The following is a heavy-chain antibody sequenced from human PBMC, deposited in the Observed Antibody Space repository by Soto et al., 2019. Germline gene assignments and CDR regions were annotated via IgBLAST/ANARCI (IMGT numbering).Heavy chain of an antibody. CDR1: GFTFSDYA. CDR3: AKGGRQWLVTSDFNY. J-gene: IGHJ4*02. CDR2: VSHDGRNT. D-gene: IGHD6-19*01. V-gene: IGHV3-30*18. Sequence: VQLVESGGGVVQPGRSLRLSCAASGFTFSDYAMHWVRQAPGKGLEWVAVVSHDGRNTHYADSVKGRFTISRDSSKNTVSREMTSLRAEDTDVYYCAKGGRQWLVTSDFNYWGQGALVTVSS.